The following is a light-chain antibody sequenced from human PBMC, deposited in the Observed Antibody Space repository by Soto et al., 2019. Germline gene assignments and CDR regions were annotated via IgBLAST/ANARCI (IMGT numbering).Light chain of an antibody. J-gene: IGLJ2*01. CDR2: DNS. CDR3: QSYDSSLSGSV. V-gene: IGLV1-40*01. CDR1: SSNIGAGYD. Sequence: QSVLTQPPSVSGAPGPRVTISCTGSSSNIGAGYDVHWYQQLPGTAPKLLIYDNSNRPSGVPDRFSGSKSGTSASLAITGLQAEDEADYYCQSYDSSLSGSVFGGGTKLTVL.